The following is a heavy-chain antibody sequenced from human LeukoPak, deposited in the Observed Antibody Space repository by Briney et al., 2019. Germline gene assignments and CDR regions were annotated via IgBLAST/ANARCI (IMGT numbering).Heavy chain of an antibody. Sequence: ASVKVSCKASGYTFSRYGISWVRQAPGQGLEWMGSISPYTGDTKYVERLQDRVIMTTDTSTRTAYMELRSLTSDDTAVFYCARDQYDSVWGSYRPYFDFWGQGTLVTVSS. D-gene: IGHD3-16*02. CDR3: ARDQYDSVWGSYRPYFDF. CDR2: ISPYTGDT. CDR1: GYTFSRYG. J-gene: IGHJ4*02. V-gene: IGHV1-18*04.